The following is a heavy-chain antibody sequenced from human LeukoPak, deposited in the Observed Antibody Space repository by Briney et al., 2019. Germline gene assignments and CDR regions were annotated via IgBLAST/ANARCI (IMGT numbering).Heavy chain of an antibody. CDR2: IIPVLGTT. Sequence: ASVKVSCKASGGTFIRYAISWVRQAPGQGLEWMGGIIPVLGTTNYAQTFQNKVTITADESTSTTYMELSSLTSEDTAVYYCATSGGDYYYYSLDVWGKGTPVTISS. J-gene: IGHJ6*03. CDR3: ATSGGDYYYYSLDV. CDR1: GGTFIRYA. D-gene: IGHD3-10*01. V-gene: IGHV1-69*13.